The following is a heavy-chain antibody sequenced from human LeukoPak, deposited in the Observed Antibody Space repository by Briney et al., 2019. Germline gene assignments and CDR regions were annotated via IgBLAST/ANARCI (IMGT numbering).Heavy chain of an antibody. CDR1: GFTFSSYA. CDR2: ISGSGGST. Sequence: GGSLRLSCAASGFTFSSYAMSWVRQAPGKGLEWVSAISGSGGSTYYADSVKGRFTISRDNSKNTLYLQMNSLRAEDTAVYYCAKDIRYCSSTRCYYYYYMDVWGKGTTVTVSS. CDR3: AKDIRYCSSTRCYYYYYMDV. J-gene: IGHJ6*03. D-gene: IGHD2-2*01. V-gene: IGHV3-23*01.